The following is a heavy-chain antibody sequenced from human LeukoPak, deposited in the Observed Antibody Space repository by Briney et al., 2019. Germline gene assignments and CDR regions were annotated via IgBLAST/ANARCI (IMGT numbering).Heavy chain of an antibody. J-gene: IGHJ4*02. CDR1: GFTFSDYW. CDR3: ARELSGSISRHFDY. D-gene: IGHD2-15*01. Sequence: GGSLRLSCAASGFTFSDYWIHWVRQAPGKGLVWVSRINTDGNITTYADSVKGRFSISRDNAKNALYLQMNSLRAEDTAVFYCARELSGSISRHFDYWGQGTLVTVSS. CDR2: INTDGNIT. V-gene: IGHV3-74*01.